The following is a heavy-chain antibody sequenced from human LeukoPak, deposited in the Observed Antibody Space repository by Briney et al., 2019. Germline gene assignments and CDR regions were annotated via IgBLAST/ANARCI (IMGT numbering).Heavy chain of an antibody. D-gene: IGHD3-22*01. CDR3: AKGPSAYYYDSSGYNWFDP. CDR1: GFTFSYYG. V-gene: IGHV3-30*02. Sequence: GGSLRLSCAASGFTFSYYGMHWVRQAPGKGLEWVAFIRYDGSNKYYADSVKGRFTISRDNSKNTLYLQMNSLRAEDTAVYYCAKGPSAYYYDSSGYNWFDPWGQGTLVTVSS. J-gene: IGHJ5*02. CDR2: IRYDGSNK.